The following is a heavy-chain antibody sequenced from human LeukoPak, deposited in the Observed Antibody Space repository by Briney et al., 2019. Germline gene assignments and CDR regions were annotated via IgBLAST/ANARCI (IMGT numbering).Heavy chain of an antibody. J-gene: IGHJ5*02. D-gene: IGHD2-15*01. V-gene: IGHV1-18*01. CDR2: ISAYNGNT. CDR1: GYTFTSYG. Sequence: ASVKVSCKVSGYTFTSYGISWVRQAPGQGLEWMGWISAYNGNTNYAQKLQGRVTMTTDTSTSTAYMELRSLRSDDTAVYYCARDRAHCSGGSCYSPNWFDPWGQGTLVTVSS. CDR3: ARDRAHCSGGSCYSPNWFDP.